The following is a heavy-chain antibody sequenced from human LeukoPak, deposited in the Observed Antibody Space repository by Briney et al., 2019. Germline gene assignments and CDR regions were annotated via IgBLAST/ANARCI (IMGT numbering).Heavy chain of an antibody. CDR1: GFTFNSYS. Sequence: GGSLRLSCTASGFTFNSYSMTWVRQAPGKGLEWISYISSSSSIIHYADSVKGRFTISRDNARNSVYLQMNSLRAEDTAVYYCAAQWLVLGAFDIWGQGTMVTVS. J-gene: IGHJ3*02. V-gene: IGHV3-48*04. D-gene: IGHD6-19*01. CDR3: AAQWLVLGAFDI. CDR2: ISSSSSII.